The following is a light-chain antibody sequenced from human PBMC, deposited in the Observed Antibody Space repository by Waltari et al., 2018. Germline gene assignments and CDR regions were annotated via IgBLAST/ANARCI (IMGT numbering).Light chain of an antibody. J-gene: IGLJ2*01. CDR1: SSNIGDNY. CDR3: AAWEDTLNGRVV. CDR2: RND. V-gene: IGLV1-47*01. Sequence: QSVLTQPPSASGTPGQRVTISCSGSSSNIGDNYVYWYQQLPGTAPKVLIYRNDEGPSGVPDRFSGSKSGTSASLAIRGLRSEDEADYYCAAWEDTLNGRVVFGGGTKLTVL.